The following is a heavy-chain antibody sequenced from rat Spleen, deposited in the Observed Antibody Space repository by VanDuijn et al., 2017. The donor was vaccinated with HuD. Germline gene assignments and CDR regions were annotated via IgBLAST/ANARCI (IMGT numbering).Heavy chain of an antibody. CDR3: ARVEFGVRWGYFDY. V-gene: IGHV5S13*01. J-gene: IGHJ2*01. D-gene: IGHD4-3*01. CDR2: ISSGGGNT. Sequence: EVQLVESGGGLVQPGRSMKLSCAASGFTFSKYDMAWVRQAPTKGLEWVASISSGGGNTYYRDSVKGRFTISRDNAKNTQYLQMDSLRSEDTATFYCARVEFGVRWGYFDYWGQGVMVTVSS. CDR1: GFTFSKYD.